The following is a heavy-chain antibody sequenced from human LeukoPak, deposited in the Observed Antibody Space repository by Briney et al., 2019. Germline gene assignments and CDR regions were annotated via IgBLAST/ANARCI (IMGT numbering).Heavy chain of an antibody. CDR3: ARGARWRQFDAFDI. Sequence: SSETLSLTCTVSGGSISSYYWSWIRQPPGKGLGWIGYIYYSGSTNYNPSLKSRVTISVDTSKNQFSLKLSSVTAADTAVYYCARGARWRQFDAFDIWGQGTMLTVSS. CDR2: IYYSGST. J-gene: IGHJ3*02. D-gene: IGHD5-24*01. V-gene: IGHV4-59*01. CDR1: GGSISSYY.